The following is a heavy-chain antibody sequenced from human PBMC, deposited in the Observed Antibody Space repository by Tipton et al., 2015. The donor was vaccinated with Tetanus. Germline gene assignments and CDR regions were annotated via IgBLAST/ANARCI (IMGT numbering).Heavy chain of an antibody. CDR1: GYTFTSYY. CDR3: ARAGPYTDFWSGYFTAGANWFDP. J-gene: IGHJ5*02. Sequence: QSGAEVKKPGASVKVSCKASGYTFTSYYMHWVRQAPGQGLEWMGIINPSGGSTSYAQKFQGRVTMTRDPSTSTVYMELRSLRSDDTAVYYCARAGPYTDFWSGYFTAGANWFDPWGQGTLVTVSS. CDR2: INPSGGST. D-gene: IGHD3-3*01. V-gene: IGHV1-46*01.